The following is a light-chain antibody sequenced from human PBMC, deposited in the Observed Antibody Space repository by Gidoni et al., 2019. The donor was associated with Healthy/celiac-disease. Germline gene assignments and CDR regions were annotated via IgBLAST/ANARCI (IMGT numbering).Light chain of an antibody. CDR1: QSTSSY. V-gene: IGKV1-39*01. J-gene: IGKJ4*02. Sequence: DVQMTQSPSSLYASVGDRVTITCRASQSTSSYLNWYQQTPGNAPKLLNYATSSLQSGVPTRFSGSGSGTDCTLTISSLQPEDFAAYYCQQNYSTPRTFGRGTKVEIK. CDR2: ATS. CDR3: QQNYSTPRT.